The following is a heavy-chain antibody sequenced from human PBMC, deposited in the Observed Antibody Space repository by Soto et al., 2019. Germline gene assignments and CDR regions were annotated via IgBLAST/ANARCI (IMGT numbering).Heavy chain of an antibody. D-gene: IGHD3-10*01. Sequence: QVHLVQSGAEVKKPGASVKVSCKASGNTFINYGVSWVRQAPGQGLEWMGWLSAHKDNTNYAQNFQGRVTMTTDTAASTAYMEVRGLRSDDTDVYYYAAAVRGSRSYCGEWGQVTLVSVSS. CDR3: AAAVRGSRSYCGE. V-gene: IGHV1-18*01. CDR1: GNTFINYG. J-gene: IGHJ4*02. CDR2: LSAHKDNT.